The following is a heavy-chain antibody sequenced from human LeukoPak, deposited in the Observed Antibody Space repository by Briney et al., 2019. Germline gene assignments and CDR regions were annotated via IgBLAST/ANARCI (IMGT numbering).Heavy chain of an antibody. V-gene: IGHV3-11*01. CDR3: ARDQYLDY. J-gene: IGHJ4*02. CDR2: ISRGGNSI. CDR1: GFIFSDYY. Sequence: RPGGSLRLSCAASGFIFSDYYMNWLRQAPGKGLEWVSSISRGGNSIYYAESVKGRFTISRDNAKNSLYLQMNSLRAEDTAVYYCARDQYLDYRGQGILVTVSS.